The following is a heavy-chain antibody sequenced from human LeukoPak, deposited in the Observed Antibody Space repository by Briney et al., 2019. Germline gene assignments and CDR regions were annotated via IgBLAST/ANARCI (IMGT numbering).Heavy chain of an antibody. Sequence: GGSLRLSCAASGFTFSGYSMHWVRQAPGKGRGWVSYITSSGSTRYYADSVKGRFTISRDNAKNSLFLQLNSLRAEDTAVYFCARDLSGGNLDYWGQGTLVTVAS. CDR3: ARDLSGGNLDY. J-gene: IGHJ4*02. CDR2: ITSSGSTR. D-gene: IGHD6-25*01. CDR1: GFTFSGYS. V-gene: IGHV3-48*04.